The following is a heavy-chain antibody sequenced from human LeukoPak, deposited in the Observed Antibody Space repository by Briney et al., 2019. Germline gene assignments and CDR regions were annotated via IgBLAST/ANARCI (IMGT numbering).Heavy chain of an antibody. Sequence: PGGSLRLSCAASGFTFSDYYMSWIRQAPGKGLEWVSYISSSGSTIYYADSVKGRFTISRDNAKNSLYLQMNSLRAEDTAVYYCARGFYSGSYYNRFDPWGQGTLVTVSS. J-gene: IGHJ5*02. V-gene: IGHV3-11*04. CDR3: ARGFYSGSYYNRFDP. CDR1: GFTFSDYY. D-gene: IGHD1-26*01. CDR2: ISSSGSTI.